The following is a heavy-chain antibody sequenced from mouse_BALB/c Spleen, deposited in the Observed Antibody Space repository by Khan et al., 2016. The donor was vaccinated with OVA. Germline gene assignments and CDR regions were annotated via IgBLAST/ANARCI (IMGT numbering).Heavy chain of an antibody. Sequence: VQLQQSGAELARPGASVKLSCKASGYTFTDYYINWVKQRTGQGLEWIGEISPGSGDTYYNEKFKGKATLTADKSSSTVYMQLSSLTAEASAVYYCARRNYFGYTFDYWGQGTLVTVSA. V-gene: IGHV1-77*01. CDR3: ARRNYFGYTFDY. J-gene: IGHJ3*01. D-gene: IGHD1-2*01. CDR1: GYTFTDYY. CDR2: ISPGSGDT.